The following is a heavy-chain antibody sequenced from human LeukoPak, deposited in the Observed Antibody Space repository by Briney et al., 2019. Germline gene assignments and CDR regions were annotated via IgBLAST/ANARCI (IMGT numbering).Heavy chain of an antibody. D-gene: IGHD5-12*01. CDR1: GYTFTGHY. V-gene: IGHV1-2*02. CDR2: INPNTGGT. J-gene: IGHJ5*02. Sequence: ASVKVSCKASGYTFTGHYMHWVRQAPGQGLESMGWINPNTGGTYYAQKFQGRVTMTRDTSISTAYMELSSLISDDTAVYYCARPKDSGYDYFDPWGQGTLVAVSS. CDR3: ARPKDSGYDYFDP.